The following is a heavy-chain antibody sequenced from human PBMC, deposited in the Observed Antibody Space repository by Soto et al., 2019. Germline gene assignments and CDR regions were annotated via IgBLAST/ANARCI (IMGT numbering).Heavy chain of an antibody. J-gene: IGHJ6*02. CDR3: AMRVKDDSSSSPDYSAFDV. V-gene: IGHV5-51*01. CDR1: GYTFSKYW. D-gene: IGHD3-3*01. CDR2: VYPGDSDT. Sequence: GESLKISCQASGYTFSKYWIAWVRQMPGKGLEYVGIVYPGDSDTRYSPSFQGQVTISVDTSTSTAYMQWNSLKASDSAMYYCAMRVKDDSSSSPDYSAFDVWGRGTTVTVSS.